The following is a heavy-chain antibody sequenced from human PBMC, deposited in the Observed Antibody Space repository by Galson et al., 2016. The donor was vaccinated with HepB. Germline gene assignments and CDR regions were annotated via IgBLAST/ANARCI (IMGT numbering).Heavy chain of an antibody. D-gene: IGHD3-3*01. CDR2: IKKDGSET. Sequence: SLRLSCAASGFTFSTYWMNWVRQAPGKGLEWVANIKKDGSETYYVDSVKGRFTISRDNAKNSMFLQMNSLRAEDTAAYYFARDLGVDDFWRGYFAMDVWGQGTTVTVSS. CDR3: ARDLGVDDFWRGYFAMDV. CDR1: GFTFSTYW. J-gene: IGHJ6*02. V-gene: IGHV3-7*01.